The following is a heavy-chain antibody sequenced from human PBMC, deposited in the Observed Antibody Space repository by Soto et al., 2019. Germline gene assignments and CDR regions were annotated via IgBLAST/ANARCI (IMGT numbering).Heavy chain of an antibody. CDR3: AKNGLDNSPSAIDS. CDR2: ITGSGRDT. Sequence: VGSLRLSCAASGFTFRNNVLSWVRQAPGKGLDWVSGITGSGRDTYYADSVKGRFTISRDNSKSMVFLQMNSLRAEDTALYYCAKNGLDNSPSAIDSWGPGTLVTVSS. V-gene: IGHV3-23*01. D-gene: IGHD2-8*01. CDR1: GFTFRNNV. J-gene: IGHJ4*02.